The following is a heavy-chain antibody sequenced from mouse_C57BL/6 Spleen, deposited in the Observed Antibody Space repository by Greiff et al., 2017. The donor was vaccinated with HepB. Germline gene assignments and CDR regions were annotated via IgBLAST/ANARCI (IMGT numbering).Heavy chain of an antibody. Sequence: DVQLVESGGGLVKPGGSLKLSCAASGFTFSSYAMSWVRQTPEKRLEWVATISDGGSYTYYPDNVKGRFTISRDNAKNNLYLQMSHLKSEDTAMYYCARAPYYYGSPRGYWYFDVWGTGTTVTVSS. CDR1: GFTFSSYA. D-gene: IGHD1-1*01. CDR3: ARAPYYYGSPRGYWYFDV. CDR2: ISDGGSYT. J-gene: IGHJ1*03. V-gene: IGHV5-4*01.